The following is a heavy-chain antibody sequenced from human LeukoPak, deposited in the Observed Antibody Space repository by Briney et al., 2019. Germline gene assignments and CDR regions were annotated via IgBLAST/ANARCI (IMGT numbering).Heavy chain of an antibody. Sequence: SETLSLTCTVSGGSISSSSYYWGWIRQPPGKGLEWIGSIYYSGSTYYNPSLKSRVTISVDTSKNQFSLKLSSVTAADTAVYYCARHRRGWDMGYSQHGGKGTLVTVSS. J-gene: IGHJ1*01. CDR1: GGSISSSSYY. CDR3: ARHRRGWDMGYSQH. D-gene: IGHD1-26*01. CDR2: IYYSGST. V-gene: IGHV4-39*01.